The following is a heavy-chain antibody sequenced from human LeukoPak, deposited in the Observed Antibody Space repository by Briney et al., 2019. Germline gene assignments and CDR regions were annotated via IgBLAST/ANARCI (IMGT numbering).Heavy chain of an antibody. CDR3: ARTLWFGEGYYYYGMDV. D-gene: IGHD3-10*01. J-gene: IGHJ6*02. Sequence: SETLSLTCTVSGGSISSYYWSWIRQPAGKGLEWIGRIYTSGSTNYNPSLESRVTMSVDTSKNQFSLKLSSVTAADTAVYYCARTLWFGEGYYYYGMDVWGQGTTVTVSS. CDR2: IYTSGST. V-gene: IGHV4-4*07. CDR1: GGSISSYY.